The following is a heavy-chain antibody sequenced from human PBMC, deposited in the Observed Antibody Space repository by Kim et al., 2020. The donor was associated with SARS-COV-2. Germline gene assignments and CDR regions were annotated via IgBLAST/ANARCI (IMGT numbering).Heavy chain of an antibody. V-gene: IGHV3-48*03. Sequence: YVDCVKGRFTMSRNNAKNSLYLQMNSLGTEGTAIYYCAARDSVQVPGGIWGQGTLVTVSS. J-gene: IGHJ4*02. D-gene: IGHD3-10*01. CDR3: AARDSVQVPGGI.